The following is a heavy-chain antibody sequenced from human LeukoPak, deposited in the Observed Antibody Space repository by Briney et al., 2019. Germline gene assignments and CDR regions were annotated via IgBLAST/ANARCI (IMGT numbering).Heavy chain of an antibody. CDR2: MNPNSGNT. D-gene: IGHD2-15*01. Sequence: ASVKVSCKASGYTFTSYDINWVRQATGQGLEWMGWMNPNSGNTGYAQKFQGRVTMTRNTSISTAYMELSSLRSEGTAVYYCARGPLGYCSGGSCYPDYYYGMDVWGRGTTVTVSS. CDR3: ARGPLGYCSGGSCYPDYYYGMDV. V-gene: IGHV1-8*01. CDR1: GYTFTSYD. J-gene: IGHJ6*02.